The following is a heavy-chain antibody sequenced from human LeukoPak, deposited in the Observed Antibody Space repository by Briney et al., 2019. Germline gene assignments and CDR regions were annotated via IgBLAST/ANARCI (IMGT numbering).Heavy chain of an antibody. CDR2: INHSGGA. CDR3: ARGRMVRGVPSPFGY. J-gene: IGHJ4*02. Sequence: SETLSLTCAVYGASLSGYYWSWIRQSPEKGLEWIGEINHSGGANYSPSLKSRVTISIDTSKNQFSLKLISVTAADTAVYYCARGRMVRGVPSPFGYWGQGTPVTVSS. D-gene: IGHD3-10*01. V-gene: IGHV4-34*01. CDR1: GASLSGYY.